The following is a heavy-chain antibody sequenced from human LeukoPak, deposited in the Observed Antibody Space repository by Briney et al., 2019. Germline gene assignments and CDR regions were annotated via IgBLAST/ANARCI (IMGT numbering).Heavy chain of an antibody. J-gene: IGHJ4*02. V-gene: IGHV1-69*05. CDR2: IIPIFGTA. CDR1: GGTFSSYA. D-gene: IGHD3-16*02. Sequence: SVKVSCKASGGTFSSYAINWVRQAPGQGLEWMGGIIPIFGTANYAQKLQGRVTMTTDTSTSTAYMELRSLRSDDTAVYYCARDRYDYVWGSYRPFDYWGQGTLVTVSS. CDR3: ARDRYDYVWGSYRPFDY.